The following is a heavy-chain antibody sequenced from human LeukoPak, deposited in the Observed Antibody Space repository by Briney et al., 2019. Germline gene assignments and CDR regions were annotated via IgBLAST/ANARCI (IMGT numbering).Heavy chain of an antibody. CDR2: IYYSGST. Sequence: PSQTLSLTCTVSGGSISSGGYYWSWIRQHPGKGLEWIGYIYYSGSTYYNPSLKSRVTISVDTSKNQFSLKLSSVTAANTAVYYCARAPFGEEYYFDYWGQGTLVTVSS. J-gene: IGHJ4*02. D-gene: IGHD3-10*01. V-gene: IGHV4-31*03. CDR3: ARAPFGEEYYFDY. CDR1: GGSISSGGYY.